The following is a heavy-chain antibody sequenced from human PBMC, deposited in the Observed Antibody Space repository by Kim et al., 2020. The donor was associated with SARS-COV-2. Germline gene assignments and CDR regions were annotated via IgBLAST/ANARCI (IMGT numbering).Heavy chain of an antibody. CDR2: FDAQVDET. J-gene: IGHJ6*02. CDR1: GYTLTELS. V-gene: IGHV1-24*01. CDR3: ATASISARGGVDV. Sequence: ASVKVSCKVSGYTLTELSMHWVRQAPGKGLERMGGFDAQVDETTYAQRFQGRVTLTEDTSTDTAYMELSSLRSEDTAVYYCATASISARGGVDVWGQGT. D-gene: IGHD3-3*01.